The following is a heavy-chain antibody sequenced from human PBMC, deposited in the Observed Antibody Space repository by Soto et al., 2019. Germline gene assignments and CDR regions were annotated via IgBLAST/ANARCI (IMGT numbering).Heavy chain of an antibody. CDR1: GFTFSSYW. Sequence: GGSLRLSCAASGFTFSSYWMSWVRQAPGKGLEWVANIKQDGSEKYYVDSVKGRFTISRDNAKNSLYLQMNSLRAEDTAVYYCARAPDYGDYFYYYYYGMDVWGQGTTVTVSS. V-gene: IGHV3-7*01. D-gene: IGHD4-17*01. CDR2: IKQDGSEK. CDR3: ARAPDYGDYFYYYYYGMDV. J-gene: IGHJ6*02.